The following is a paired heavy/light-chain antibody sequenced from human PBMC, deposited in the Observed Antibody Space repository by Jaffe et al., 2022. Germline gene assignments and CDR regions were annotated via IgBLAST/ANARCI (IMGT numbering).Light chain of an antibody. J-gene: IGKJ2*01. Sequence: DIQLTQSPSFLSASVGDRVTITCRASQGISSYLAWYQQKPGKAPKLLIYAASTLQSGVPSRFSGSGSGTEFTLTISSLQPEDFATYYCQQLNSLPYTFGQGTKLEIK. CDR1: QGISSY. V-gene: IGKV1-9*01. CDR3: QQLNSLPYT. CDR2: AAS.
Heavy chain of an antibody. J-gene: IGHJ4*02. V-gene: IGHV3-30*02. D-gene: IGHD3-22*01. CDR2: IRYDGSNK. CDR3: AKGNGRYDSSGFGFDY. CDR1: GFTFSSYG. Sequence: QVQLVESGGGVVQPGGSLRLSCAASGFTFSSYGMHWVRQAPGKGLEWVAFIRYDGSNKYYADSVKGRFTISRDNSKNTLYLQMNSLRAEDTAVYYCAKGNGRYDSSGFGFDYWGQGTLVTVSS.